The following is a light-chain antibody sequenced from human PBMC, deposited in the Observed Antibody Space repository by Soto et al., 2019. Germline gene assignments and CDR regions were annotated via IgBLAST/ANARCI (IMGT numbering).Light chain of an antibody. J-gene: IGKJ2*01. Sequence: EIVLTQSPGTLSLSPGERATLSCRASQSLTSSYLAWYQQQPGQAPRLLIYGASSRATGIADRFSCSGSGTDFTLTISRLEPEDYAVEYCQQYESSPPSYTFGQGTQLEIK. CDR3: QQYESSPPSYT. V-gene: IGKV3-20*01. CDR2: GAS. CDR1: QSLTSSY.